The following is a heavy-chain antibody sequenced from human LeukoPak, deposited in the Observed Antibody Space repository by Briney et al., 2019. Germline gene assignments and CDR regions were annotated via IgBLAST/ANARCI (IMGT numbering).Heavy chain of an antibody. D-gene: IGHD6-19*01. CDR3: ARAIAVVDY. J-gene: IGHJ4*02. CDR2: INPNSGGT. V-gene: IGHV1-2*02. Sequence: GASVKVSCKASGYTFTDYYIHWVRQAPVQGLEWMGWINPNSGGTNSAQKFQGRVTMTKDTSISTAYMELSRLRSDDTAVYFCARAIAVVDYWGQGTLVTVSS. CDR1: GYTFTDYY.